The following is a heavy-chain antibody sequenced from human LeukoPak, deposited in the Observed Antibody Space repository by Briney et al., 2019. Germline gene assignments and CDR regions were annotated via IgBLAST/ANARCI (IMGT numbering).Heavy chain of an antibody. CDR3: AGGYPNWFDP. V-gene: IGHV1-18*01. Sequence: ASVKVSCKASGYTFTTYGISWVRQAPGQGLEWMGWISDYNGNTKYVQKFQGRVTMTTDTSTSTAYMELRSLRSDDTAVYYCAGGYPNWFDPWGQGTLVTASS. J-gene: IGHJ5*02. CDR2: ISDYNGNT. D-gene: IGHD3-22*01. CDR1: GYTFTTYG.